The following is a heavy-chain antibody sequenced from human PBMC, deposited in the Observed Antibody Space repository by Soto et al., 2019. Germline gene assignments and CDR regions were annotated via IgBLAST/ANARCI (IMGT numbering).Heavy chain of an antibody. Sequence: QMQLQESGPGLVKPSETLSLTCTVSGGSASSGNHYWGWIRQPPGEGLEWIGSIYYRGNTYYNPSLKSRVTISVDTSKNQFSLMLNSVTAADTAVYYCASRPIGYKNGWDYWGQGARVTVFS. CDR1: GGSASSGNHY. CDR3: ASRPIGYKNGWDY. CDR2: IYYRGNT. D-gene: IGHD5-12*01. J-gene: IGHJ4*02. V-gene: IGHV4-39*01.